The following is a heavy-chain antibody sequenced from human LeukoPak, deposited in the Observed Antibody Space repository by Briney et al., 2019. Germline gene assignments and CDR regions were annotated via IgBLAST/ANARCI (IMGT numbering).Heavy chain of an antibody. V-gene: IGHV3-30-3*01. CDR3: ARGGGYDGFDS. Sequence: GRSLRLSCAASGFIFSTYAMHWVRQAPGKGLEWVAVISYDGTNKHYTDSVKGRFTISRDNSKNTLYLQMNSLRAEDTAVFYCARGGGYDGFDSWGQGTLVTVSS. CDR2: ISYDGTNK. D-gene: IGHD5-12*01. J-gene: IGHJ4*02. CDR1: GFIFSTYA.